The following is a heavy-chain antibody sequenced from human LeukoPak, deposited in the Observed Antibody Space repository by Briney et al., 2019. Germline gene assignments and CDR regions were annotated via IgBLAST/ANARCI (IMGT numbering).Heavy chain of an antibody. CDR2: INTDGSST. D-gene: IGHD3-10*01. CDR3: AKADYGSGSYWGRGPYYFDY. CDR1: GFTFSSYW. Sequence: PGGSLRLSCAASGFTFSSYWMHWVRQAPGKGLVWVSRINTDGSSTSYADSVKGRFTISRDNSKNTLYLQMNSLRAEDTAVYYCAKADYGSGSYWGRGPYYFDYWGQGTLVTVSS. V-gene: IGHV3-74*01. J-gene: IGHJ4*02.